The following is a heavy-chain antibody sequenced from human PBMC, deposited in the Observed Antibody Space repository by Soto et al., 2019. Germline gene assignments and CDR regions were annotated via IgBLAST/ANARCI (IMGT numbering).Heavy chain of an antibody. D-gene: IGHD2-15*01. V-gene: IGHV4-59*01. CDR3: ASNGYCSGGSCSEYGY. J-gene: IGHJ4*02. CDR2: IYYSGST. Sequence: QVQLQESGPGLAKPSETLSLTCTVSGGSISSYYWSWIRQPPGKGLEWIGYIYYSGSTNYNPSLKSRVTISVDTSKNQFSLKLSSVTAADTAVYYCASNGYCSGGSCSEYGYWGQGTLVTVSS. CDR1: GGSISSYY.